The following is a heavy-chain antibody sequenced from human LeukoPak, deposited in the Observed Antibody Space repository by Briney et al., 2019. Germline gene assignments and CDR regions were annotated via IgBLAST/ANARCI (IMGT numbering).Heavy chain of an antibody. CDR2: IYYSGST. CDR3: ARQLYGDSRNDPFDY. Sequence: PSETLSLTCTVSGGSISSSSYYWGWIRQSPGKGLEWIGSIYYSGSTYYNPSLESRVTISVDTSKNQFSLKLSSVTAADTAVYYYARQLYGDSRNDPFDYWGQGTLVTVSS. CDR1: GGSISSSSYY. D-gene: IGHD4-17*01. V-gene: IGHV4-39*01. J-gene: IGHJ4*02.